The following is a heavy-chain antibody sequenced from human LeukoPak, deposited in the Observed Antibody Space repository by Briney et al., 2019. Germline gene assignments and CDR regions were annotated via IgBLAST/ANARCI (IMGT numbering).Heavy chain of an antibody. CDR3: ARKGGDDDYGDYQGYYYYMDV. CDR1: GYSISSGYY. Sequence: SETLSLTCAVSGYSISSGYYWGWIRQPPGKGLEWIGSIYHSGSTYYNPSLKSRVTISVDTSKNQFSLKLSSVTAADTAVYYCARKGGDDDYGDYQGYYYYMDVWGKGTAVTVSS. CDR2: IYHSGST. V-gene: IGHV4-38-2*01. J-gene: IGHJ6*03. D-gene: IGHD4-17*01.